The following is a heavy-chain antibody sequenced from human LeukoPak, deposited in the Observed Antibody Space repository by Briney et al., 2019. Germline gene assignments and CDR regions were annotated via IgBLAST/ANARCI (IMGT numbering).Heavy chain of an antibody. CDR2: ISGSGGST. D-gene: IGHD6-19*01. Sequence: GGSLRLSCAASGFTFSSYAMSWVRQAPGKRLEWVSAISGSGGSTYYADSVKGRFTISRDNSKNTLYLQMNSLRAEDTAVYYCAKKPPAEYSSGWYGIDYWGQGTLVTVSS. CDR3: AKKPPAEYSSGWYGIDY. V-gene: IGHV3-23*01. CDR1: GFTFSSYA. J-gene: IGHJ4*02.